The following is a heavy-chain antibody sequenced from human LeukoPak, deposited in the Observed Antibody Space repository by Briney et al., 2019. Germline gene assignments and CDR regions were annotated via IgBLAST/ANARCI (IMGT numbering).Heavy chain of an antibody. CDR2: MNPNSGNT. CDR3: ARVGSGSYSASFDY. J-gene: IGHJ4*02. Sequence: ASVKVSCKASGYTFTSYDINWVRQATGQGLEWMGWMNPNSGNTGYAQKFQGRVTMTRNTSISTAYMELSSLRSEDTAVYYCARVGSGSYSASFDYWGQGTLVTVSS. V-gene: IGHV1-8*01. CDR1: GYTFTSYD. D-gene: IGHD3-10*01.